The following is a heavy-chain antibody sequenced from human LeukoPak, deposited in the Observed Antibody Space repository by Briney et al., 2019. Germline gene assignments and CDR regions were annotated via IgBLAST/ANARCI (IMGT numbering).Heavy chain of an antibody. D-gene: IGHD1-26*01. J-gene: IGHJ4*02. CDR3: AKTRAGSLTTDFDY. Sequence: GGSLRLSCAASGFAFSSYAMSWVRQAPGKGLEWVSAISGSGGSTYYADSVKGRFTISRDNSKNTLYLQMNSLRAEDTAVYYCAKTRAGSLTTDFDYWGQGTLVTVSS. V-gene: IGHV3-23*01. CDR1: GFAFSSYA. CDR2: ISGSGGST.